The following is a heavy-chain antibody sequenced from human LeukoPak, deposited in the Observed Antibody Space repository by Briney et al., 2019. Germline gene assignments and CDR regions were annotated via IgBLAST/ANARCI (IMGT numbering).Heavy chain of an antibody. D-gene: IGHD2-2*02. CDR3: ARHPRGRLIVVVPAAIDY. Sequence: GESLKISCKGSGYSFTSYWISWVRQMPGKGLEWMGRIDPSDSYTNYSPSFQGHVTISADKPISTAYLQWSSLKASDTAMYYCARHPRGRLIVVVPAAIDYWGQGTLVTVSS. CDR1: GYSFTSYW. CDR2: IDPSDSYT. V-gene: IGHV5-10-1*01. J-gene: IGHJ4*02.